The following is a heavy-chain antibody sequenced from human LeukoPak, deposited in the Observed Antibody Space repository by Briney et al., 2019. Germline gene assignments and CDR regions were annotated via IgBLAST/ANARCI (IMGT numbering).Heavy chain of an antibody. V-gene: IGHV1-2*02. CDR1: GYSFNYYY. CDR3: AREVTGTTNAFDI. Sequence: ASVKVSCKASGYSFNYYYIHWARQAPGQGLEWMGWINPNSGGTNYAQTFQGRVTMTRDTSSSTAYMELSRLRSDDTAVYFCAREVTGTTNAFDIWGQGTVVTVSS. D-gene: IGHD1-20*01. CDR2: INPNSGGT. J-gene: IGHJ3*02.